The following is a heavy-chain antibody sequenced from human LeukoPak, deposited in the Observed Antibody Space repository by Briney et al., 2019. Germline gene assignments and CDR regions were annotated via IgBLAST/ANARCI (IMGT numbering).Heavy chain of an antibody. CDR1: GYTLTELS. V-gene: IGHV1-2*02. J-gene: IGHJ4*02. CDR2: INPNSGGT. CDR3: ARMEDYSDYDYFFSS. Sequence: ASVKVSCKVSGYTLTELSMHWVRQAPGQGLEWMGWINPNSGGTNYAQKFQGRVTMTRDTSISTAYMELSRLRSDDTAVYYCARMEDYSDYDYFFSSWGQGTLVTVSS. D-gene: IGHD5-12*01.